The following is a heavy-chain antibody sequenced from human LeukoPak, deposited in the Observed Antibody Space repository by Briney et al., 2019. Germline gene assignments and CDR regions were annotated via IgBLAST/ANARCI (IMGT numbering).Heavy chain of an antibody. CDR3: ARGSGVAAAGTGWFDP. J-gene: IGHJ5*02. CDR1: GYTFTGYY. CDR2: INPNSGGT. Sequence: GASVKVSCKASGYTFTGYYMHWVRQAPGQGLEWMSLINPNSGGTNYAQKLQGSVTMTRDTSISTPYIELSRLRSDDTAVYYCARGSGVAAAGTGWFDPWGQGTLVTVSS. D-gene: IGHD6-13*01. V-gene: IGHV1-2*02.